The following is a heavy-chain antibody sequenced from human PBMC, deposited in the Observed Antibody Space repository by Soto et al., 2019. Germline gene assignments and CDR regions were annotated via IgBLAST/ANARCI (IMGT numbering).Heavy chain of an antibody. CDR2: IYYSGST. CDR1: GGSISSSSYY. V-gene: IGHV4-39*01. CDR3: ARQGRDFWSGYYYYGMDV. Sequence: SETLSLTCTVSGGSISSSSYYWGWIRQPPGKGLEWIGSIYYSGSTYYNPSLKSRVTISVDTSKNQFSLKLSSVTAADTAVYYCARQGRDFWSGYYYYGMDVWGQGTTVTVSS. J-gene: IGHJ6*02. D-gene: IGHD3-3*01.